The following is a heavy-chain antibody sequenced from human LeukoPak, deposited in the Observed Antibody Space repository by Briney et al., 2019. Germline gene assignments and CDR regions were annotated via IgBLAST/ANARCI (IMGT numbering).Heavy chain of an antibody. V-gene: IGHV3-11*04. D-gene: IGHD5-24*01. CDR3: AKETEMATKGFDY. J-gene: IGHJ4*02. Sequence: GSLRLSRAASGFTFSDYYMSWIRQAPGKGLEWVSYISSSGSTIYYADSVKGRFTISRDNAKNSLYLQMNSLRAEDTAVYYCAKETEMATKGFDYWGQGTLVTVSS. CDR2: ISSSGSTI. CDR1: GFTFSDYY.